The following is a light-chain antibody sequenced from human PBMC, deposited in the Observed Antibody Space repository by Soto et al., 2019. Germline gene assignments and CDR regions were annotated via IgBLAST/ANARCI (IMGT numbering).Light chain of an antibody. CDR3: ETWDSNTRV. CDR2: LEGSGSY. CDR1: SGHGSYI. J-gene: IGLJ3*02. V-gene: IGLV4-60*02. Sequence: QPVLTQSSSASASLGSSVKLTCTLSSGHGSYIIAWHQQQPGKAPRYLMKLEGSGSYNKGSGVPDRFSGYSSGADRYLTISSLQFEDEADYYCETWDSNTRVFGGGTKVTVL.